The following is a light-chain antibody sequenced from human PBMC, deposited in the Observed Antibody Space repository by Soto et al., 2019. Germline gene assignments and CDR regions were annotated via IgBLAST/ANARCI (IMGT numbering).Light chain of an antibody. Sequence: QSVLTQPASVSESPGQSVTISCTGTSSDVGGYNYVSWYQQHPDKAPKLMIYDVNNRPSGVSDRFSGSKSGNAASLTISGLQAEDEADYYCCSYTSSTTLYVFGTGTKVTVL. CDR1: SSDVGGYNY. CDR2: DVN. CDR3: CSYTSSTTLYV. J-gene: IGLJ1*01. V-gene: IGLV2-14*01.